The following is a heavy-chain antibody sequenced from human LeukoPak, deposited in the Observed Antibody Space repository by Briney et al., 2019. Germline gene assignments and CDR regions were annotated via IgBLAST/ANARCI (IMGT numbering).Heavy chain of an antibody. Sequence: GGSLRLSCAASGFTFSSYSMNWVRQAPGKGLEWVSSISSSSSYIYYADSVKGRFTISRDNAKNSLYLQMNSLRAEDTAVYYCARVLSGYCSGGSCYSYSAFDIWGQGTMVTVSS. D-gene: IGHD2-15*01. V-gene: IGHV3-21*01. CDR2: ISSSSSYI. CDR1: GFTFSSYS. CDR3: ARVLSGYCSGGSCYSYSAFDI. J-gene: IGHJ3*02.